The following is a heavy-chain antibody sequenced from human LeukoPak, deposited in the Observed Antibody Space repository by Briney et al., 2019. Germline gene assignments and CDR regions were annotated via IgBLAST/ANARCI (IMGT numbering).Heavy chain of an antibody. CDR2: IYYSGST. CDR3: ARLRAHAYNYGFDY. Sequence: SETLSLTCTVSGGSISSYYWSWIRQPPGKGLEWIGYIYYSGSTNYNPSFKSRVTISVDTSKNQFSLKLSSVTAADTAVYFCARLRAHAYNYGFDYWGQGALVTVSS. D-gene: IGHD5-24*01. V-gene: IGHV4-59*12. CDR1: GGSISSYY. J-gene: IGHJ4*02.